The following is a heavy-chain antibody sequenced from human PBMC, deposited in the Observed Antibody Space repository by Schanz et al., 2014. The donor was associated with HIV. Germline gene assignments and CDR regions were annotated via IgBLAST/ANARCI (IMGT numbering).Heavy chain of an antibody. CDR1: GFTFDDYA. Sequence: EVQLVQSGGGLVQPGRSLRLSCAASGFTFDDYAMHWVRQAPGKGLEWVSVISASGASTFYADSVKGRFTISRDNSKNTLYLQMNSLRAEDTAVYYCATAAVTDYSDNWGQGTLVTVSS. J-gene: IGHJ4*02. CDR3: ATAAVTDYSDN. D-gene: IGHD4-17*01. CDR2: ISASGAST. V-gene: IGHV3-23*04.